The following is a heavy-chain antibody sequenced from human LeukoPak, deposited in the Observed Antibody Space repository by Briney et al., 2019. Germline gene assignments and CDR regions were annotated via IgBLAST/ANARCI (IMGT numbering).Heavy chain of an antibody. CDR3: ARASAVAGPPEWFDT. V-gene: IGHV4-34*01. Sequence: SETLSLTCAGYGGSFSGYYWNWIRQPPGKGLECTGEINHSGSTNYNPSLKSRVTISVDTSQNHFSLKLSSVTAADTAVYYCARASAVAGPPEWFDTWGQGTLVTVSS. J-gene: IGHJ5*02. CDR1: GGSFSGYY. D-gene: IGHD6-19*01. CDR2: INHSGST.